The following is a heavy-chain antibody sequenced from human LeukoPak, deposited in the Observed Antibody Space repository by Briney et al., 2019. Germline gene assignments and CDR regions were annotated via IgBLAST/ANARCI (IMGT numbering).Heavy chain of an antibody. CDR3: ARGRAGYDSSGYYP. CDR1: GGSISSGGYY. D-gene: IGHD3-22*01. V-gene: IGHV4-31*03. CDR2: IYYSGST. Sequence: SETLSLTCTVSGGSISSGGYYWSWIRQHPGKGLEWIGYIYYSGSTYYNPSLKSRVTISVDTSKNQFSLKLSSVTAADTAVYYCARGRAGYDSSGYYPWGQETLVTVSS. J-gene: IGHJ5*02.